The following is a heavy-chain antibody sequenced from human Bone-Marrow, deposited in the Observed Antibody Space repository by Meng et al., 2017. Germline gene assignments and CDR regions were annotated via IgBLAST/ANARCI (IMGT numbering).Heavy chain of an antibody. V-gene: IGHV1-69*01. CDR3: ARGGIFGSGWYQYDY. CDR1: GGTFNSYA. CDR2: IIPIFGTA. Sequence: QVQRVQSGAEVKKPGSSVKVPCKASGGTFNSYAISWVRQAPGQGLEWMGGIIPIFGTANYAQKFQGRVTITADESTSTAYMELSSLRSEDTAVYYCARGGIFGSGWYQYDYWGQGTLVTASS. D-gene: IGHD6-19*01. J-gene: IGHJ4*02.